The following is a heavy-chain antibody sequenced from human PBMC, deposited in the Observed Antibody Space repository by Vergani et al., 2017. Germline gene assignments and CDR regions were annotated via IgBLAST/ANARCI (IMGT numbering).Heavy chain of an antibody. J-gene: IGHJ4*02. V-gene: IGHV4-39*01. CDR2: IYYSGST. D-gene: IGHD4-17*01. CDR3: ARGYGDYYFDY. CDR1: GGSISSSSYY. Sequence: QLQLQESGPGLVKPSETLSLTCTVSGGSISSSSYYWGWIRQPPGKGLEWIGSIYYSGSTYYNPSLKSRVTMSVDTSKNQFSLKLSSVTAADTAVYYCARGYGDYYFDYWGQGTLVTVSS.